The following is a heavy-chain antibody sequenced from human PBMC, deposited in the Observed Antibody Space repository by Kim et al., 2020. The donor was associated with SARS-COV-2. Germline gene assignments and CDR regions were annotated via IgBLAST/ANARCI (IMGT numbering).Heavy chain of an antibody. J-gene: IGHJ4*01. Sequence: GGSLRLSCAASGFTFSSYAMSWVRQAPGKGLEWVSVIYSGGSSTYYADSVKGRFTISRDNSKNTLYLQMNSLRAEDTAVYYCASGELGYCSGGSCHDYWG. CDR3: ASGELGYCSGGSCHDY. V-gene: IGHV3-23*03. CDR2: IYSGGSST. CDR1: GFTFSSYA. D-gene: IGHD2-15*01.